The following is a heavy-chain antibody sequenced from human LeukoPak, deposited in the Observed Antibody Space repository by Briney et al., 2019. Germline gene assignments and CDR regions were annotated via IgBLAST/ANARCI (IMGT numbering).Heavy chain of an antibody. J-gene: IGHJ4*02. CDR3: ARHKAGTDYADY. D-gene: IGHD6-19*01. CDR1: GGSISSSSYY. CDR2: VYYNGDT. V-gene: IGHV4-39*01. Sequence: SETLSLTCTVSGGSISSSSYYWGWIRQPPGKGLEWIGSVYYNGDTYYSPSFKSRGTTSVDTSKNQFSLQLRSVTAADTAVYYCARHKAGTDYADYWGQGTLVTVSS.